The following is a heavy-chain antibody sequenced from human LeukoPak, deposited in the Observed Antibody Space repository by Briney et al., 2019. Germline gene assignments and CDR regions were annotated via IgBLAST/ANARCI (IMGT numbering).Heavy chain of an antibody. CDR3: AKRSGYTTGWFFDF. D-gene: IGHD6-19*01. CDR1: GFSFSSYA. CDR2: ISGSGDNT. Sequence: QPGGSLRLPCAASGFSFSSYAMSWVRQAPGKGLEWVSPISGSGDNTYYAESVKGRFTISRDNSKNTLFLQMNSLRAEDTAVFYCAKRSGYTTGWFFDFWGQGTLVTVS. J-gene: IGHJ4*02. V-gene: IGHV3-23*01.